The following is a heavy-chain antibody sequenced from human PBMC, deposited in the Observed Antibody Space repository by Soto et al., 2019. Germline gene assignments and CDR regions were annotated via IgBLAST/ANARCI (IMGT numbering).Heavy chain of an antibody. CDR1: GGSISSYY. J-gene: IGHJ5*02. D-gene: IGHD2-15*01. V-gene: IGHV4-59*01. Sequence: PSETLSLTCTVSGGSISSYYWSWIRQPPGKGLEWIGYIYYSGSTNYNPSLKSRVTISVDTSKNQFSLKLSSVTAADTAVYYCARDGCSGGSCYSRWFDPWGQGTLVTVSS. CDR2: IYYSGST. CDR3: ARDGCSGGSCYSRWFDP.